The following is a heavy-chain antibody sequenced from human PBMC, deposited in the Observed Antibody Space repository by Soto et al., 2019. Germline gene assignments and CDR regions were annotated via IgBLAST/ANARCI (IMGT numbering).Heavy chain of an antibody. J-gene: IGHJ4*02. V-gene: IGHV3-30*04. CDR3: ARERAIAATGIFYY. CDR1: GFTFSNYV. Sequence: QVQLVESGGGVVQPGGSLRLSGAASGFTFSNYVMHWVRQAPGKGLEWGAATSYDGKNKDHADFVKGRVSISRDNSKNTLCLQMNSPRHEYTAVYFCARERAIAATGIFYYWGQGTLVTVSS. CDR2: TSYDGKNK. D-gene: IGHD6-13*01.